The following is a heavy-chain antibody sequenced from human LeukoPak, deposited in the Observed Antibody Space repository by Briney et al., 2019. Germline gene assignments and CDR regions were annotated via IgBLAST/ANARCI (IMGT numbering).Heavy chain of an antibody. CDR2: ISAYNGNT. CDR3: ARVIDDLDGSMAPGYYGMDV. CDR1: GYTFTSYG. V-gene: IGHV1-18*01. D-gene: IGHD5-24*01. J-gene: IGHJ6*02. Sequence: ASVKVSCKASGYTFTSYGISWVRQAPGQGRECMGWISAYNGNTNYAQKLQGRVTMTTDTSTSTAYMELRRLRYDDTGMYYCARVIDDLDGSMAPGYYGMDVWGQGTTVTVSS.